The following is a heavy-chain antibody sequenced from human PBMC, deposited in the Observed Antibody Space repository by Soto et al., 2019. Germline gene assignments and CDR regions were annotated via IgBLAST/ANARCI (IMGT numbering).Heavy chain of an antibody. V-gene: IGHV4-31*03. Sequence: SETLSLTCTVSGGSISSGGYYWSWIRQHPGKGLEWIGYIYYSGSTYYNPSLKSRVTISVDTSKNQFSLKLSSVTAADTAVYYCAREVVAGWFDPWGQGTLVTVSS. CDR2: IYYSGST. CDR1: GGSISSGGYY. J-gene: IGHJ5*02. D-gene: IGHD2-15*01. CDR3: AREVVAGWFDP.